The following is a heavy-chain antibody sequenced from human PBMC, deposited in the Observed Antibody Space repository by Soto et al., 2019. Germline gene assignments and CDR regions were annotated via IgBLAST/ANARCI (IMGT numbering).Heavy chain of an antibody. V-gene: IGHV4-59*01. D-gene: IGHD5-18*01. CDR2: VYYGGIT. J-gene: IGHJ3*02. CDR1: GGSMSGDF. CDR3: AREVDTDVGGLGFYDAFDI. Sequence: SETLSLTCTVSGGSMSGDFWGWIRRPLGKGLELVGYVYYGGITKYNPSLTGRVTISVDTSNSQLSLKLISVTAADTAMYYCAREVDTDVGGLGFYDAFDIWGPGTKVTVSS.